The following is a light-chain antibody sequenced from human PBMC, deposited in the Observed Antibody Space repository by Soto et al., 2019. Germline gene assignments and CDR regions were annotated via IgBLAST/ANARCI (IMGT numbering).Light chain of an antibody. CDR2: GAS. Sequence: EIVMTQSPATLSVSPGERATLSCRASQSVSSKLAWYQQKFGQAPRLLIYGASTRATGIPARFSGSGSGTEFTLTISSLQSEDFAVYFCQHYNNWPLTFGGGTTVEI. CDR1: QSVSSK. J-gene: IGKJ4*01. CDR3: QHYNNWPLT. V-gene: IGKV3-15*01.